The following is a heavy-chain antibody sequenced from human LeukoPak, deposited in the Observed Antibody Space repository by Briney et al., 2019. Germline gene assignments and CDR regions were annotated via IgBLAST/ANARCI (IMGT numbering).Heavy chain of an antibody. J-gene: IGHJ4*02. D-gene: IGHD3-22*01. Sequence: GGSLRLSCAASGFTFSSFWMHWVRQAPGKGLVWVSRINSGGSSTSYADSVKGRFTISRDNAKNTLYLQMNSLRAEDTAVYYCARGFDSSGRDYWGQGALVTVSS. CDR1: GFTFSSFW. CDR2: INSGGSST. V-gene: IGHV3-74*01. CDR3: ARGFDSSGRDY.